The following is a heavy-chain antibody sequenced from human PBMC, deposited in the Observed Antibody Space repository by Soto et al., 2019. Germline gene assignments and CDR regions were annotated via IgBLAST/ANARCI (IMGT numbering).Heavy chain of an antibody. CDR2: INPSGGST. CDR3: ASYPPDYYGSGSYFRY. J-gene: IGHJ4*02. V-gene: IGHV1-46*03. D-gene: IGHD3-10*01. CDR1: GYTFTSYY. Sequence: ASVKVSCKASGYTFTSYYMHWVRQAPGQGLEWMGIINPSGGSTSYAQKFQGRVTMTRDTSTSTVCMELSSLRSEDTAVYYCASYPPDYYGSGSYFRYWGQGTLVTVSS.